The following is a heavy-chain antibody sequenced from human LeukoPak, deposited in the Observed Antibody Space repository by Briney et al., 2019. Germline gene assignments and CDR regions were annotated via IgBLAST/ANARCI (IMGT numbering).Heavy chain of an antibody. V-gene: IGHV3-48*01. CDR1: GFTFSSYS. Sequence: GGSLRLSCAASGFTFSSYSMNWVRQAPGKGLEWVSYISSSSSTIYYADSVKGRFTISRGNAKNSLYLQMNSLRAEDTAVYYCARDCGTTTCSYFDYWGQGTLVTVSS. CDR3: ARDCGTTTCSYFDY. CDR2: ISSSSSTI. J-gene: IGHJ4*02. D-gene: IGHD2-2*01.